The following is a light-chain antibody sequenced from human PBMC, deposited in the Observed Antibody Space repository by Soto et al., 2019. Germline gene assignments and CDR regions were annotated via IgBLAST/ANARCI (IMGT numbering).Light chain of an antibody. CDR1: ESIGSW. V-gene: IGKV1-5*03. J-gene: IGKJ1*01. CDR3: QQYNGPWT. CDR2: KAS. Sequence: DIQMTQSPSTLSASVGDRVTITCRASESIGSWLAWYQQKPGKAPKLLIYKASSLESGVPSRFSGSGSGTKFTLTISSLQPDDFATYYCQQYNGPWTFGQGTKVEIK.